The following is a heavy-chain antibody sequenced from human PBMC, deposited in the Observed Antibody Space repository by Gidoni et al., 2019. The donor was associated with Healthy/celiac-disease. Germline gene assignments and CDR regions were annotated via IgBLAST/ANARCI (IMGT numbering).Heavy chain of an antibody. CDR1: GYTFTTYG. Sequence: QVQLVQSGAVAKQPGASVKVSCKASGYTFTTYGISWVRQAPGQGLEWMGWISAYNGNTNYAQKLQGRVTMTTDTSTSTAYMELRSLRSDDTAVYYCARESPGIAVAGTIWFNPWGQGTLVTVSS. V-gene: IGHV1-18*01. CDR2: ISAYNGNT. CDR3: ARESPGIAVAGTIWFNP. D-gene: IGHD6-19*01. J-gene: IGHJ5*02.